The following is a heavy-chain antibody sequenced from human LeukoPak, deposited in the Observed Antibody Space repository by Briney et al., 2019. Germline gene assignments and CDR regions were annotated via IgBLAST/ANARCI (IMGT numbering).Heavy chain of an antibody. D-gene: IGHD3-22*01. CDR2: INPSGGST. CDR3: ARTYDSSGYYYRGWFDP. Sequence: ASVKVSRKASGYTYTSHHIHWVRQAPGQGHEWMGIINPSGGSTNYGQKFQGRVTMTRDMSTSTVYMELSSLRSDDTAVYYCARTYDSSGYYYRGWFDPWGQGTLVTVSS. V-gene: IGHV1-46*01. J-gene: IGHJ5*02. CDR1: GYTYTSHH.